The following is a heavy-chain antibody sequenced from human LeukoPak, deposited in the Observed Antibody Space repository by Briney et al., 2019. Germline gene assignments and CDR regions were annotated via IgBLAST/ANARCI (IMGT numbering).Heavy chain of an antibody. J-gene: IGHJ6*03. CDR1: GFTFSSYG. Sequence: GGSLRLSCAASGFTFSSYGMHWVRQAPGKGLEWVAFIQYDGSNKYYADSVKGRFTISRDNAKNSLYLQMNSLRAEDTAVYYCARSPYSSGWYKFSSMHYYYYYMDVWGKGTTVTVSS. D-gene: IGHD6-19*01. V-gene: IGHV3-30*02. CDR3: ARSPYSSGWYKFSSMHYYYYYMDV. CDR2: IQYDGSNK.